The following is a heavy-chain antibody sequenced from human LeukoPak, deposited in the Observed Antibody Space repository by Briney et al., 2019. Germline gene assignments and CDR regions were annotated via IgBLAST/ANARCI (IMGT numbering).Heavy chain of an antibody. J-gene: IGHJ6*04. D-gene: IGHD2-2*01. CDR3: AKGAPGVVVPAAVSMDV. CDR2: ISGSGGST. CDR1: GFTFSSYA. V-gene: IGHV3-23*01. Sequence: GGSLRLSCAASGFTFSSYAMSWVRQAPGKGLEWVSAISGSGGSTYYADSVKGRFTISRDNSKNTLYLQMNSLRAEDTAVYYCAKGAPGVVVPAAVSMDVWGKGATVTVSS.